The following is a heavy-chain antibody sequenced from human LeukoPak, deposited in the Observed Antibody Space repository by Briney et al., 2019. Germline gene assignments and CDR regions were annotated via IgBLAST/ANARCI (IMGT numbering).Heavy chain of an antibody. CDR1: EFTASSNY. CDR2: IYNGGST. Sequence: GGSLRLSCAPSEFTASSNYMSWVRQAPGKGLEWVSVIYNGGSTYYADSVKGRFTVSRDNSKNTLYLQMNRLRAEDTAVYYCARGGSWNDFDYWGQGTLVTVSS. J-gene: IGHJ4*02. D-gene: IGHD1-1*01. CDR3: ARGGSWNDFDY. V-gene: IGHV3-53*01.